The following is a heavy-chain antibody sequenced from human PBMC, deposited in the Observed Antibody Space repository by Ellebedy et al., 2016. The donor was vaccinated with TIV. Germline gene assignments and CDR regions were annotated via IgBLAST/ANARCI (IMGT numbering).Heavy chain of an antibody. Sequence: PGGSLRLSCAASGFTFSSHWMSWVRQAPGKGLEWVANIKQDGSEKYYVDSVKGRFTISRANAKTSLYLQMNSLRAEDTAVYYCARTYYHDSSGYYLAYWGQGTLVTVSS. CDR1: GFTFSSHW. CDR3: ARTYYHDSSGYYLAY. CDR2: IKQDGSEK. D-gene: IGHD3-22*01. V-gene: IGHV3-7*01. J-gene: IGHJ4*02.